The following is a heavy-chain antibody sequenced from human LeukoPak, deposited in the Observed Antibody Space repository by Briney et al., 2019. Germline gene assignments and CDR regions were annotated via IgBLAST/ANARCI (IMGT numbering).Heavy chain of an antibody. CDR3: ASHSAPQWLVLFDY. D-gene: IGHD6-19*01. J-gene: IGHJ4*02. V-gene: IGHV4-39*01. CDR1: GGSISSSSYY. CDR2: IYYSGSI. Sequence: PSETLSLTCTVSGGSISSSSYYWGWIRQPPGKGLEWIGSIYYSGSIYYNPSLKSRVTISVDTSKNQFSLKLSSVTSADTAVYYCASHSAPQWLVLFDYWGQGTLVTVSS.